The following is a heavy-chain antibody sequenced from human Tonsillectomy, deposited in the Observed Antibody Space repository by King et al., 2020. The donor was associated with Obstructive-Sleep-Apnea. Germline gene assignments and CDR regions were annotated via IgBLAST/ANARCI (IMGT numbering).Heavy chain of an antibody. CDR2: MNPNSGNT. V-gene: IGHV1-8*01. J-gene: IGHJ4*02. CDR3: ATGSRIFGH. CDR1: GYTFTTYD. D-gene: IGHD2/OR15-2a*01. Sequence: MQLVQSGAEVKKPGASVRVSCKASGYTFTTYDLNWVRQATGQGLEWMGWMNPNSGNTGYAQKFQDRVTMTRNTSTTTAYMELSSLGSEDTAIYYCATGSRIFGHWGQGTLVTVSS.